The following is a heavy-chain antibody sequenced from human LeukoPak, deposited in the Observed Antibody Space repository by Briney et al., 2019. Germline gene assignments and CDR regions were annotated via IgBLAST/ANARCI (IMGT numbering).Heavy chain of an antibody. D-gene: IGHD3-22*01. CDR3: ARDQRYYYDSSGRYYYYYYYMDV. V-gene: IGHV4-61*02. Sequence: SQTLSLTCTVSGGSISSGSSYWSWIRQPAGKGLEWIGRIYTSGSTNYNPSLKSRVTISVDTSKNQFSLKLSSVTAADTAVYYCARDQRYYYDSSGRYYYYYYYMDVWGKGTTVTVFS. J-gene: IGHJ6*03. CDR1: GGSISSGSSY. CDR2: IYTSGST.